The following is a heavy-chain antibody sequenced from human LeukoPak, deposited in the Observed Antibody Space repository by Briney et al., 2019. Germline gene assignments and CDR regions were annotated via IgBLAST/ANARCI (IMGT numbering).Heavy chain of an antibody. V-gene: IGHV3-9*01. Sequence: GGSLRLSCAASGFTFADYAMHWVRQAPGKGLEWVSGISWNSGSIGYADSVKGRFTISRDNAKNSLYLQMNSLRAEDTALYYCARNPGSWTTTSDYWGQGTLVTVSS. CDR2: ISWNSGSI. J-gene: IGHJ4*02. CDR3: ARNPGSWTTTSDY. D-gene: IGHD1-14*01. CDR1: GFTFADYA.